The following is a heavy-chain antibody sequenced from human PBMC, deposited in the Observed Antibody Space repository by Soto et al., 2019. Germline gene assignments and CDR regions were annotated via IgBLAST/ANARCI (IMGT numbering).Heavy chain of an antibody. CDR1: GYTFTSYA. D-gene: IGHD2-21*02. Sequence: QGQLVQSGAEVKKPGASVKVSCKASGYTFTSYAMHWVRQAPGQRLEWMGWINAGKGNTKYSQKCQGRVTITRHTSASTAYMELSSLRSEDTAVYYCARSIVVVTAADYWGQGTLVTVSS. J-gene: IGHJ4*02. CDR3: ARSIVVVTAADY. CDR2: INAGKGNT. V-gene: IGHV1-3*01.